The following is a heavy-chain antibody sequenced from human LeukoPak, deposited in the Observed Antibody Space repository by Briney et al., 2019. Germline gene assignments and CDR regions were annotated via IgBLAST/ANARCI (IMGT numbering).Heavy chain of an antibody. CDR3: AREPFVVVVAATFLDY. V-gene: IGHV3-11*01. D-gene: IGHD2-15*01. CDR1: GFTFSDYY. J-gene: IGHJ4*02. CDR2: ISSSGSTI. Sequence: GGSLRLSCAASGFTFSDYYMRWIRQAPGKGLEWVSYISSSGSTIYYADSVKGRFTISRDNAKNSLYLQMNSLRAEDTAVYYCAREPFVVVVAATFLDYWGRRTLVTVSS.